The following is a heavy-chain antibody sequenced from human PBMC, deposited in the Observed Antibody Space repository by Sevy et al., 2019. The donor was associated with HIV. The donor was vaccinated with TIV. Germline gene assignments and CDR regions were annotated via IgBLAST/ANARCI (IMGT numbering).Heavy chain of an antibody. CDR3: ARADYGDYSGEFDY. CDR1: GITFSSHA. J-gene: IGHJ4*02. Sequence: GGSLRFSCAASGITFSSHAMHWVRQAPGKGLEWVTIISYDGSNKYYADSVKGRFTISRDNSKNTLYLQMNSLRAEDTAVYYCARADYGDYSGEFDYWGQGTLVTVSS. V-gene: IGHV3-30-3*01. D-gene: IGHD4-17*01. CDR2: ISYDGSNK.